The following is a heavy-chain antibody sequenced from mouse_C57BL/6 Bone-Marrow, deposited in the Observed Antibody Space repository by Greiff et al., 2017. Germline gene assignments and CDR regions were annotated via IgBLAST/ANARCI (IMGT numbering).Heavy chain of an antibody. D-gene: IGHD2-3*01. CDR2: IWPGGGT. CDR3: ARNRGYYDWVWFAD. Sequence: VKVVESGPGLVAPSQSLSITCTVSGFSLTSYAISWVRQPPGKGLEWLGVIWPGGGTNYYSALKSRLSISKDNSKSQVFLKMNSLQADDTARYYGARNRGYYDWVWFADWGQGTLVTVSA. V-gene: IGHV2-9-1*01. CDR1: GFSLTSYA. J-gene: IGHJ3*01.